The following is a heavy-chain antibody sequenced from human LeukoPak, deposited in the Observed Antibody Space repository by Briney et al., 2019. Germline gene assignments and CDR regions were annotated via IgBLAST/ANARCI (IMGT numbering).Heavy chain of an antibody. D-gene: IGHD3-16*01. CDR2: ITSGGIGT. CDR3: ARRGSSNYFDY. Sequence: PGGSLRLSCAASGFTFSSYAMSWVRQSPGKGLEWVSAITSGGIGTYYADSVKGRFTISRDNSKNTLYLQMNSLRAEDTAVYFCARRGSSNYFDYWGQGTWSPSPQ. CDR1: GFTFSSYA. J-gene: IGHJ4*02. V-gene: IGHV3-23*01.